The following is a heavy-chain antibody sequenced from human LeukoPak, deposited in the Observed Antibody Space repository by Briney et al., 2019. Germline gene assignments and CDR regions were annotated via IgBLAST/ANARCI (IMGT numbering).Heavy chain of an antibody. V-gene: IGHV3-30*02. D-gene: IGHD6-25*01. CDR2: IRYDGSNK. CDR1: GFTFSSYG. CDR3: AKDGLRIAAAGIFDY. Sequence: GGSLRLSCAASGFTFSSYGMHWVRQAPGKGLEWVAFIRYDGSNKYYADSVKGRFTISRDNSKNTLYLQMNSLRAEDTAVYYCAKDGLRIAAAGIFDYWGQGTLVIVSS. J-gene: IGHJ4*02.